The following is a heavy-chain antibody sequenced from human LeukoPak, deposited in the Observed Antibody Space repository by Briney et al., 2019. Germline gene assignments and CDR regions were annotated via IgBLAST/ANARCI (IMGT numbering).Heavy chain of an antibody. V-gene: IGHV5-51*01. CDR1: GYSFTSYW. CDR2: IYPGDSDT. J-gene: IGHJ5*02. CDR3: ARRADFWSGYSHLAGFDP. Sequence: GESLKISCKGSGYSFTSYWIGWVRQMPGKGLEWMGIIYPGDSDTRYSPSFQGQVTISADKSISTAYLQWSSLKASDTAMYYCARRADFWSGYSHLAGFDPWGQGTLVTVSS. D-gene: IGHD3-3*01.